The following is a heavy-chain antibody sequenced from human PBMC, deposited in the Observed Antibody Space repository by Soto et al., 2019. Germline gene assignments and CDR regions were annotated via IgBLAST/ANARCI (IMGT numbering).Heavy chain of an antibody. CDR1: GFTADDYA. D-gene: IGHD4-17*01. CDR2: ISSNSDTI. Sequence: EVQLVESGGGLVQPGRSLRLSCVASGFTADDYAMHWVRQAPGKGLEWVSGISSNSDTIDYADSVKGRITISRDNAKNSLFLQMNSLRTEDTALYYCAKDMKWGGMTTIHYFDSWGQGTLVTVSS. V-gene: IGHV3-9*02. CDR3: AKDMKWGGMTTIHYFDS. J-gene: IGHJ4*02.